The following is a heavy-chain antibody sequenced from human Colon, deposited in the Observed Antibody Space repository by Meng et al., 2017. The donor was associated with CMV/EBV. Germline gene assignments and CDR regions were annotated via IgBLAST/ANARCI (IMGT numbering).Heavy chain of an antibody. Sequence: SQTLSPTCAVDAGSFSGYYWSCNRQLPGDGLEWIGEINHSGSTNYNPSLKRRVTISVDTSKNQFSLKLSSVTVADAAVYYCYGGTTTGRGYWGQGTLVTVSS. CDR1: AGSFSGYY. V-gene: IGHV4-34*01. CDR2: INHSGST. CDR3: YGGTTTGRGY. D-gene: IGHD2/OR15-2a*01. J-gene: IGHJ4*02.